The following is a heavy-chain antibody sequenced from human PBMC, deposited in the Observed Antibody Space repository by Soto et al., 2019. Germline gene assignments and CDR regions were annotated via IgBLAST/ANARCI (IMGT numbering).Heavy chain of an antibody. Sequence: GGSLRLACAASGFTFNIAWLTWVRQAPGKGLEWVGRIKGKPDGGATDYAALVEGRFMISRDDSQNTVFLQMNSLKTDDTAVYYCTAGSPFNYWGPGTLVTVSS. CDR2: IKGKPDGGAT. J-gene: IGHJ4*02. V-gene: IGHV3-15*01. CDR3: TAGSPFNY. CDR1: GFTFNIAW.